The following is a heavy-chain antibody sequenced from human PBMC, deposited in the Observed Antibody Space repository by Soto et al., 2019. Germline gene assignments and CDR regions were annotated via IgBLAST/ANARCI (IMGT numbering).Heavy chain of an antibody. CDR2: ISYDGSNK. CDR3: ARDKSVVSYGMDV. D-gene: IGHD2-15*01. V-gene: IGHV3-30-3*01. Sequence: GGSLRLSCAASGFTFSSYAMHWVRQAPGKGLEWVAVISYDGSNKYYADSVKGRFTISRDNSKNTRYLQMNSLRAEDTTVYYCARDKSVVSYGMDVWGQGTTVTVSS. J-gene: IGHJ6*02. CDR1: GFTFSSYA.